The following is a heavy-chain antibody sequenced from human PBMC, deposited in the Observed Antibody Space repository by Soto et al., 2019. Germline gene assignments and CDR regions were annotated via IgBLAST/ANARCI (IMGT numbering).Heavy chain of an antibody. CDR2: TYYRSKWYN. D-gene: IGHD6-19*01. J-gene: IGHJ4*02. CDR3: ARDQPVSYSSGWYDLDY. V-gene: IGHV6-1*01. Sequence: SQTLSLTCAISGDSVSSNSAAWNCIRQSPSRGLEWLGRTYYRSKWYNDYAVSVKSRITINPDTSKNQFSLQLNSVTPEDTAVHYCARDQPVSYSSGWYDLDYWGQGTLVTVFS. CDR1: GDSVSSNSAA.